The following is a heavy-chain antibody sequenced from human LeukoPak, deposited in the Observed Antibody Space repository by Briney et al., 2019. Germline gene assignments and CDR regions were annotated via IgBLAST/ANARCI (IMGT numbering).Heavy chain of an antibody. CDR3: ARSYDYVWGNYRYDFDY. CDR2: ISSSSSYI. J-gene: IGHJ4*02. D-gene: IGHD3-16*02. Sequence: PGGSLRLSCAASGFTFSTYTMHWVRQAPGKGLEWVSSISSSSSYIYYTDSVKDRFTVSRDNAKNSLYLQMNSLRAEDTAVYYCARSYDYVWGNYRYDFDYWGQGTLVTVSS. V-gene: IGHV3-21*01. CDR1: GFTFSTYT.